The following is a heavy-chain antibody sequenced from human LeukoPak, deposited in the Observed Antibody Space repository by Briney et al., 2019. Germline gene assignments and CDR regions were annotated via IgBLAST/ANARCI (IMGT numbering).Heavy chain of an antibody. CDR1: GFAFGSEA. V-gene: IGHV3-23*01. CDR2: ISPGGGTT. Sequence: GESLRLSCAVSGFAFGSEAMSWVRQSPARGLEWVASISPGGGTTYYADYVKGRFTISRDNSKNTLYLQMNSLRAEDTAVYYCAKDFSRYTFYYFDYWGQGTLVTVSS. D-gene: IGHD2-2*02. J-gene: IGHJ4*02. CDR3: AKDFSRYTFYYFDY.